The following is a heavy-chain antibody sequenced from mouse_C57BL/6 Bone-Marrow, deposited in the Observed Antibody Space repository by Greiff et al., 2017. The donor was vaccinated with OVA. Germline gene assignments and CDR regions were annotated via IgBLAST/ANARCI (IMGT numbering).Heavy chain of an antibody. Sequence: QVQLQQPGAELVKPGASVKLSCKASGYTFTSYWMHWVKQRPGQGLEWIGMIHPNSGSTNYNEKFKSKATLTVDKSSSTAYMQLSSLTSEDSAVYYCAREMGLGYCDYWGQGTTLTVSS. CDR2: IHPNSGST. CDR1: GYTFTSYW. D-gene: IGHD3-3*01. CDR3: AREMGLGYCDY. J-gene: IGHJ2*01. V-gene: IGHV1-64*01.